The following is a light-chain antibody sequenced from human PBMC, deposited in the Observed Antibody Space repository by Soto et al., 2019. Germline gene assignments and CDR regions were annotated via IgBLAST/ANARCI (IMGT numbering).Light chain of an antibody. CDR3: QVWDATSDHVV. Sequence: SYELTQPPSVSVAPGQTARITCGGNNIGIKSVHWYQQKPGQAPVLVVSDDSDRPSGIPERFSGSNSGNPATLTITRVEAGDEADYYCQVWDATSDHVVFCGGTKLTVL. CDR1: NIGIKS. CDR2: DDS. V-gene: IGLV3-21*02. J-gene: IGLJ2*01.